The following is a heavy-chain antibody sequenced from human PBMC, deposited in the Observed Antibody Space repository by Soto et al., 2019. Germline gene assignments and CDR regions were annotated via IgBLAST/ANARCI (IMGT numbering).Heavy chain of an antibody. V-gene: IGHV1-46*02. CDR1: GYIFKNYY. Sequence: QVQLVQSGAEVKKPGASVKISCETSGYIFKNYYIHWERQAPGQGLEWMAIFNPFSGATNYEQRLQGRVTATMDMSTSTVYMELNNLRSEDTAMYYCARDLTSGDYWGQGTLISVSS. CDR2: FNPFSGAT. D-gene: IGHD3-3*01. CDR3: ARDLTSGDY. J-gene: IGHJ4*01.